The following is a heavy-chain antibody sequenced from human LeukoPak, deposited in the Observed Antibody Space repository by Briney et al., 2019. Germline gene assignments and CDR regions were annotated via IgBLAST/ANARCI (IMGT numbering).Heavy chain of an antibody. J-gene: IGHJ6*02. CDR1: GFTFGDYA. CDR3: TRDEYGSYYGMDV. V-gene: IGHV3-49*04. D-gene: IGHD6-19*01. CDR2: IRSKAYGGTT. Sequence: GRSLRLSCTASGFTFGDYAMSWVHQAPGKGLEWVGFIRSKAYGGTTEYAASVKGRFTISGDDSKSIAYLQMNSLKTEDTAVYYCTRDEYGSYYGMDVWGQGTTVTVSS.